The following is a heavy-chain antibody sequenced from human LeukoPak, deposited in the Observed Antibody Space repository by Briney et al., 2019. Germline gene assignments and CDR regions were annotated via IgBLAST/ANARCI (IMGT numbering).Heavy chain of an antibody. Sequence: SETLSLTCTVSGGSISSSSYYWGWIRQPPGKGLEWIGSIYYSGSTYYNPSLKSRVTISVDTSKNQFSLKLSSVTAADTAVYYCARLGTYSSSSFWGQGTLVTVSS. V-gene: IGHV4-39*01. J-gene: IGHJ4*02. D-gene: IGHD6-6*01. CDR2: IYYSGST. CDR1: GGSISSSSYY. CDR3: ARLGTYSSSSF.